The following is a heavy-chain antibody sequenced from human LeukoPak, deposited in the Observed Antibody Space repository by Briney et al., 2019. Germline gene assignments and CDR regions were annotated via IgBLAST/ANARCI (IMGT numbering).Heavy chain of an antibody. CDR1: GGSISSSSYS. J-gene: IGHJ6*02. Sequence: SETLSLTCTVSGGSISSSSYSWGWIRQPPGKGLEWIGSIYYSGSTYYNPSLKSRVTISVDTSKNQFSLKLSSVTAADTAVYYCARTGPLRGGMDVWGQGTTVTVSS. D-gene: IGHD3-9*01. V-gene: IGHV4-39*01. CDR2: IYYSGST. CDR3: ARTGPLRGGMDV.